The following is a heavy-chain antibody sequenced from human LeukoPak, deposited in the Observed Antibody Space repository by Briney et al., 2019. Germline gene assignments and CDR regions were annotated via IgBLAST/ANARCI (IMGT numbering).Heavy chain of an antibody. J-gene: IGHJ3*02. D-gene: IGHD5-18*01. CDR2: ISYDGSNK. V-gene: IGHV3-30*19. CDR1: GFTFSRYG. Sequence: RPGGSLRLSCAPSGFTFSRYGMHWVRQAPGKGLEWVAVISYDGSNKYYADSVKGRFTISRDNSKNTLYLQMNSLRAEDTAVYYCARRGCRGYSLDAFDIWGQGTMVTVSS. CDR3: ARRGCRGYSLDAFDI.